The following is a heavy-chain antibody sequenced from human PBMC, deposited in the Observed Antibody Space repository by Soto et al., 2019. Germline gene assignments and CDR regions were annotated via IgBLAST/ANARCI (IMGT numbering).Heavy chain of an antibody. CDR2: ISWSTSSI. Sequence: PGGSLRLSCVASGFTFDDYAMHRVRQIPGKGLQWVSGISWSTSSIGYGASLRGRFLISRDNANNSLYLQMNDLRPEDTALYYCGKASSSNSWSPIDYWGQGTMVTVSS. J-gene: IGHJ4*02. D-gene: IGHD3-3*01. CDR3: GKASSSNSWSPIDY. V-gene: IGHV3-9*01. CDR1: GFTFDDYA.